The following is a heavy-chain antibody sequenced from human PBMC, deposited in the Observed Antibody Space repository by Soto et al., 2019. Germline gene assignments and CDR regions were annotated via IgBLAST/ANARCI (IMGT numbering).Heavy chain of an antibody. V-gene: IGHV1-69*13. CDR2: IIPIFGTA. Sequence: SVKVSCKASGGTFSSYAISWVRQAPGQGLEWMGGIIPIFGTANYAQKFQGRVTITADESTSTAYMELSSLRSEDTAVYYCARQGKVVTAILRNYYYYYYGMDVWGQGTTVTVSS. CDR3: ARQGKVVTAILRNYYYYYYGMDV. J-gene: IGHJ6*02. D-gene: IGHD2-21*02. CDR1: GGTFSSYA.